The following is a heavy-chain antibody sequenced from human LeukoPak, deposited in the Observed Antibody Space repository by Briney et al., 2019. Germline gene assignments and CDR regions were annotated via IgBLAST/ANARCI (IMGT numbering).Heavy chain of an antibody. CDR2: VSGSGGHT. J-gene: IGHJ4*02. Sequence: GGSLRLSCAASGFIFRTCAMSWVRQAPGKGLEWVSTVSGSGGHTNYTDSVKGRFTISRDNSKNTLYLQMNSLRAEDTAVYYCAKDMIGYYRPFEYWGQGTLVTVSS. CDR3: AKDMIGYYRPFEY. V-gene: IGHV3-23*01. CDR1: GFIFRTCA. D-gene: IGHD3-9*01.